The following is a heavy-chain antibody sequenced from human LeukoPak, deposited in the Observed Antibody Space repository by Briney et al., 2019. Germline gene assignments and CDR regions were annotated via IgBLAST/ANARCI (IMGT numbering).Heavy chain of an antibody. V-gene: IGHV4-59*01. D-gene: IGHD2-8*02. Sequence: SETLSLTCTVSGGSISNYYWSWIRQPPGKGLEWIGYIYYSGSTNYNPSLKSRVTISVDTSKNQFSLKLSSVTAADTAVYYCAKELSPGGFYPWGQGTLVTVSS. CDR3: AKELSPGGFYP. J-gene: IGHJ5*02. CDR1: GGSISNYY. CDR2: IYYSGST.